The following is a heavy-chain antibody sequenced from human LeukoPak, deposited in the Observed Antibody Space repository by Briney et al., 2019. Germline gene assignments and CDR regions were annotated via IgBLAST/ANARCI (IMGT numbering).Heavy chain of an antibody. Sequence: PGGSLRLSCAGSGFPFSSYPISWVRQPPGKGLEWVSAITASGDSTYSADSVKGRFTISRDNSKNTLYLQMNSLRAEDTAVYYCARDRSSYGFLDYWGQGTLVTVSS. CDR3: ARDRSSYGFLDY. D-gene: IGHD5-18*01. CDR1: GFPFSSYP. V-gene: IGHV3-23*01. CDR2: ITASGDST. J-gene: IGHJ4*02.